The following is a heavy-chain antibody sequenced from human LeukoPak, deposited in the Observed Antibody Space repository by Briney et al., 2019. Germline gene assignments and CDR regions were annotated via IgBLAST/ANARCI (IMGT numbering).Heavy chain of an antibody. CDR2: ISYDGSNK. D-gene: IGHD4-17*01. V-gene: IGHV3-30*18. J-gene: IGHJ4*02. CDR3: AKPDYGVIVDY. CDR1: GFTFSSYG. Sequence: GGSLRLSCAASGFTFSSYGMHWVRQAPGKGLEWVAVISYDGSNKYYADSVKGRFTISRDNSKNTLYLQMNSLRAEGTAVYYCAKPDYGVIVDYWGQGTLVTVSS.